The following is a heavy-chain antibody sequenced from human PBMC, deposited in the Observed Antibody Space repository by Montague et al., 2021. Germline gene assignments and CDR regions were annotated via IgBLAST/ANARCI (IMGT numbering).Heavy chain of an antibody. Sequence: SETQSLTCTVSGDSINFYYWSWIRQPPGKGLEWIGYVYYTGTTNYNPSLKSRVTISVDTSRNQFFLNVNSVTAADTAVYYCARKGTNWDYWGQGTLVTVSS. CDR1: GDSINFYY. CDR2: VYYTGTT. V-gene: IGHV4-59*01. J-gene: IGHJ4*02. CDR3: ARKGTNWDY. D-gene: IGHD2-8*01.